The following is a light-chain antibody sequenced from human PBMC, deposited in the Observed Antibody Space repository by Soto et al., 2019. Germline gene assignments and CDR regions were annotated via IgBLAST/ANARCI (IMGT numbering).Light chain of an antibody. CDR1: QSISSS. CDR3: QQYNNGPTYT. Sequence: EIVMTQSPATLSVSPGERATLSCRASQSISSSLAWYQQKPGQAPRLLIYGASTRATGIPARFSGSGSGTEFTITISSLQSADFAVYYCQQYNNGPTYTFGQGTKLEIK. CDR2: GAS. V-gene: IGKV3-15*01. J-gene: IGKJ2*01.